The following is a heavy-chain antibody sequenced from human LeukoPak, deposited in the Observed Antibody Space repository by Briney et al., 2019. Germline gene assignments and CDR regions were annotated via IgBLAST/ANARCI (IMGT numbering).Heavy chain of an antibody. CDR2: IKQDGSQK. CDR1: GFTFNNDW. J-gene: IGHJ3*01. CDR3: ARGDFSDYGDYVDAFDV. V-gene: IGHV3-7*01. D-gene: IGHD4-17*01. Sequence: GGSLRLSCAASGFTFNNDWMSWVRQAPGKGLQWVANIKQDGSQKFYVDSVKGRFTISRDNTKNLLYLQMNSLRAEDTAVYYCARGDFSDYGDYVDAFDVWGQGTMVTVSS.